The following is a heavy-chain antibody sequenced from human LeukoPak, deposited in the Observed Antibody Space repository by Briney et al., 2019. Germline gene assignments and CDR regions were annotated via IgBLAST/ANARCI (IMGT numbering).Heavy chain of an antibody. J-gene: IGHJ4*02. Sequence: SETLSLTCTVSGGSISNYYWHWIRQPPGKGLEWIGYIYYSGGTNYNPSLKSRVTISVDTSKNQFSLKLRSVTAADTAVYYCARDSGSYSRIFDYWGQGTLVTVSS. D-gene: IGHD1-26*01. V-gene: IGHV4-59*01. CDR2: IYYSGGT. CDR3: ARDSGSYSRIFDY. CDR1: GGSISNYY.